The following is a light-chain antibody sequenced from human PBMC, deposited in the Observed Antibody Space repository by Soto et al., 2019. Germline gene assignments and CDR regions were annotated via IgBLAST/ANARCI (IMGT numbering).Light chain of an antibody. J-gene: IGLJ1*01. V-gene: IGLV2-8*01. CDR2: EVS. Sequence: QSALTQPPSASGSPGQSVTISCPGTSSDVGGYNYVSWYQQHPGKAPKLMIYEVSERPSGVSDRFSGSKSSNTASLTVPGLQAEDEADYYCSSYAGSNNFVFGTRTKVTVL. CDR3: SSYAGSNNFV. CDR1: SSDVGGYNY.